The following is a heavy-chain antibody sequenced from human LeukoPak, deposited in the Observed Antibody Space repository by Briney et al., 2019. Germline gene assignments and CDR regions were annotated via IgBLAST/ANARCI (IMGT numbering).Heavy chain of an antibody. CDR1: GYTFTSYG. Sequence: ASVKVSCKASGYTFTSYGISWVQQAPGQGLEWMGWISAYNGNTNYAQKLQGRITMTTDTSTSTAYMELRSLRSDDTAVYYCARDIYSSSWYSYYGMDVWGQGTTVTVSS. V-gene: IGHV1-18*01. CDR2: ISAYNGNT. D-gene: IGHD6-13*01. J-gene: IGHJ6*02. CDR3: ARDIYSSSWYSYYGMDV.